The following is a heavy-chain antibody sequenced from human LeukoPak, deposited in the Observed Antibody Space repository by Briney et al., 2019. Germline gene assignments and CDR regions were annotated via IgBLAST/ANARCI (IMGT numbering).Heavy chain of an antibody. CDR2: IKQDGSEK. J-gene: IGHJ6*02. CDR1: GFTFSSYA. Sequence: GGSLRLSCAASGFTFSSYAMSWVRQAPGKGLEWVANIKQDGSEKYYVDSVKGRFTISRDNAKNPLYLQMNSLRADDTAVYYCAKELSSGYGMEVWGQGTTVTVSS. D-gene: IGHD6-19*01. CDR3: AKELSSGYGMEV. V-gene: IGHV3-7*01.